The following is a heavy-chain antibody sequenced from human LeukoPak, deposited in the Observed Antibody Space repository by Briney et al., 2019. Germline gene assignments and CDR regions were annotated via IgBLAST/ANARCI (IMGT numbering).Heavy chain of an antibody. J-gene: IGHJ1*01. CDR2: IYHSGST. D-gene: IGHD6-13*01. CDR3: ARITLGGSSWHTDFQH. Sequence: SETLSLTCAVSGGSISSSNWWSWVRQPPGKGLEWIGEIYHSGSTNYNPSLKSRVTISLDKSKNQFSLKLSSVTAADTAVYYCARITLGGSSWHTDFQHWGQGTLVTVSS. CDR1: GGSISSSNW. V-gene: IGHV4-4*02.